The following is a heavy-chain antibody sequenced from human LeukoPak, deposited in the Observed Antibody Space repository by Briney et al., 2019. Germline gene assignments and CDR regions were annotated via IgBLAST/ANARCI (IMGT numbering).Heavy chain of an antibody. V-gene: IGHV3-23*01. CDR1: GFTFSSYA. CDR3: AKVGVIGGGAFDI. Sequence: PGGSLRLSCAASGFTFSSYAMSWVRQAPGKGLEWVSAITGSSGGTYYADSAKGRFTISRDNSKNTPSLQMNSLRADDTAIYYCAKVGVIGGGAFDIWGQGTMVTVSS. J-gene: IGHJ3*02. CDR2: ITGSSGGT. D-gene: IGHD3-22*01.